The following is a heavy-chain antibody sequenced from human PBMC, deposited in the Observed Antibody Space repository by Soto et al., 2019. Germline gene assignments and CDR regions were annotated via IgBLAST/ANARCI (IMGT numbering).Heavy chain of an antibody. CDR2: INSDGSST. Sequence: PGGSLRLSCAASGFTFSSYWMHWVRQAPGKGLVWVSRINSDGSSTSYADSVKGRFTISRDNAKNTLYLQMNSLRAEDTAVYYCARGSGDSSGWELDYWGQGTLVTVSS. D-gene: IGHD6-19*01. CDR1: GFTFSSYW. V-gene: IGHV3-74*01. J-gene: IGHJ4*02. CDR3: ARGSGDSSGWELDY.